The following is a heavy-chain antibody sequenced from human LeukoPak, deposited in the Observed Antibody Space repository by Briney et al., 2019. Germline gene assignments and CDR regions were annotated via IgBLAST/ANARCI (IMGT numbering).Heavy chain of an antibody. D-gene: IGHD3-3*01. CDR1: GGSISSSSYY. CDR3: ARSRYYDFWRRAFDI. Sequence: PSETLSLTCTVSGGSISSSSYYWGWIRQPPGKGLEWIGSIYYSGSTYYNPSLKSRVTISVDTSKNQFSLKLSSVTAADTAVYYCARSRYYDFWRRAFDIWGQGTMVTVSS. CDR2: IYYSGST. J-gene: IGHJ3*02. V-gene: IGHV4-39*07.